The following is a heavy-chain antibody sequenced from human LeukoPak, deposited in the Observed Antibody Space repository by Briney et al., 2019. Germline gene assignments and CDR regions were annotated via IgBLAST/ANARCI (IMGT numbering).Heavy chain of an antibody. D-gene: IGHD1-1*01. V-gene: IGHV4-59*01. CDR3: AGPKTTGYGFDS. J-gene: IGHJ4*02. CDR1: GGSISRYY. CDR2: IFYSGST. Sequence: PSETLSLTCTVSGGSISRYYWSRIRQPPGKGLEWIGSIFYSGSTYYNPSLKSRVTISVDTSQNQFSLKLSSVTAADTAVYYCAGPKTTGYGFDSWGQGALVTVSS.